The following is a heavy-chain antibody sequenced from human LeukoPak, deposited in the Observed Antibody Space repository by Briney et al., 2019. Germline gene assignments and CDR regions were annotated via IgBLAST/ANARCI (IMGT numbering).Heavy chain of an antibody. CDR3: ARHCGGDWYYLQH. CDR2: INPNSGGT. D-gene: IGHD2-21*02. Sequence: ASVKVSCKASGYTFTGYYMHWVRQAPGQGLEWMGWINPNSGGTNYAQKFQGRVTMTRDTSISTAYMELSRLRSDDTAVYYCARHCGGDWYYLQHCGQSNLVTVSS. V-gene: IGHV1-2*02. CDR1: GYTFTGYY. J-gene: IGHJ1*01.